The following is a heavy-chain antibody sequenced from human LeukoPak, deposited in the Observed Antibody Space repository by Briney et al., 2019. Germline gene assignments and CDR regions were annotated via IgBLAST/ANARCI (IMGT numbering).Heavy chain of an antibody. Sequence: SETLSLTCTVSGGSISSYYWSWIRQPPGKGLEWIGEINHSGSTNYNPSLKSRVTISVDTSKNQFSLKLSSVTAADTAVYYCARFRVVPAAKGLYNWFDPWGQGTLVTVSS. CDR2: INHSGST. D-gene: IGHD2-2*01. V-gene: IGHV4-34*01. J-gene: IGHJ5*02. CDR3: ARFRVVPAAKGLYNWFDP. CDR1: GGSISSYY.